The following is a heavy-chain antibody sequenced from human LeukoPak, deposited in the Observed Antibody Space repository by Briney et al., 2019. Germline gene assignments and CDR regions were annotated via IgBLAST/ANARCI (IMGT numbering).Heavy chain of an antibody. CDR2: ISAYNGNT. D-gene: IGHD2-2*01. CDR3: ARGEIVVVPAPYCMDV. CDR1: GYTFTSYG. J-gene: IGHJ6*02. V-gene: IGHV1-18*01. Sequence: GASVKVSCRASGYTFTSYGISWVRQAPGQGLEWMGWISAYNGNTNYAQKLQGRVTMTTDTSTSTAYMELRSLRSDDTAVYYCARGEIVVVPAPYCMDVWGQGTTVTVSS.